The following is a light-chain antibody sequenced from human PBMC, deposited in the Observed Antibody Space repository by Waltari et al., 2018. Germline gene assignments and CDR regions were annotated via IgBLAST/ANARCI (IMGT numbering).Light chain of an antibody. V-gene: IGKV3-20*01. CDR2: GAS. CDR3: QQYGSSTGLT. J-gene: IGKJ4*01. CDR1: QSVSSSY. Sequence: EIVLTQSPGTLSLSPGERATLSCRASQSVSSSYLAWYQQKPGQAPRLRIYGASSRATGIPDRFSGSGSGTDFTLTISRLEPEDFAMLYCQQYGSSTGLTFGGGTKVEIK.